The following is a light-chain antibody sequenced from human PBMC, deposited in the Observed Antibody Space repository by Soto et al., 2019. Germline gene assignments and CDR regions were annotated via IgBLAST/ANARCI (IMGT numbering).Light chain of an antibody. CDR3: QQSFGFELT. Sequence: DIQMTQSPSSLSASVGDRVSITCRAGRNINNFLNWYQQKPGKAPRLLIYTTSIINSGVPSRFSGSRSGTDFTLTISSLQREDIATYYCQQSFGFELTFGPGTKLDL. J-gene: IGKJ3*01. CDR1: RNINNF. V-gene: IGKV1-39*01. CDR2: TTS.